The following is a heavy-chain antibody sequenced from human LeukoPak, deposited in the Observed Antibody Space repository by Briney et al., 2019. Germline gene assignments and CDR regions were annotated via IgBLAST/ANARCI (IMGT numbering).Heavy chain of an antibody. CDR2: IYYSGST. J-gene: IGHJ4*02. V-gene: IGHV4-39*07. CDR1: GGSISSSSYY. CDR3: ARDAKYYYGSRTYFFFEY. Sequence: SETLSLTCTVSGGSISSSSYYWGWIRQPPGKGLEWIGSIYYSGSTYYNPSLKSRVTMSIDTSKNQFSLKLSSVTAADTAIYYCARDAKYYYGSRTYFFFEYWGQGTLLTVSS. D-gene: IGHD3-10*01.